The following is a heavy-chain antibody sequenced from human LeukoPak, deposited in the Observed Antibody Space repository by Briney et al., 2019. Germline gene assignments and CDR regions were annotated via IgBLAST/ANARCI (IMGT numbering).Heavy chain of an antibody. CDR2: IYTSGST. CDR1: GGSISSGSYY. J-gene: IGHJ6*02. Sequence: SETLSLTCTVSGGSISSGSYYWSWIRQPAGKGLEWIGRIYTSGSTNYNPSLKSRVTISVNTSKNQFSLKLSSVTAADTAVYYCARDQYEVEDDSSGYPYYYYYGMDVWGQGTTVTVSS. D-gene: IGHD3-22*01. CDR3: ARDQYEVEDDSSGYPYYYYYGMDV. V-gene: IGHV4-61*02.